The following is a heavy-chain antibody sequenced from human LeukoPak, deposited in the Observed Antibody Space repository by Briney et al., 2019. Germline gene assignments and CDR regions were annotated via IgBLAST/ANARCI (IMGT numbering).Heavy chain of an antibody. D-gene: IGHD3-3*01. CDR1: GFTFSSYG. Sequence: GGSLRLSCAASGFTFSSYGMHWVRQAPGKGLEWVAVISYDGSNKYYADSVKGRFTISRDDSKNTLYLQMNSLRDEDTAVYYCARGTDFWSGYYCDYWGQGTLVTVSS. V-gene: IGHV3-30*03. CDR3: ARGTDFWSGYYCDY. J-gene: IGHJ4*02. CDR2: ISYDGSNK.